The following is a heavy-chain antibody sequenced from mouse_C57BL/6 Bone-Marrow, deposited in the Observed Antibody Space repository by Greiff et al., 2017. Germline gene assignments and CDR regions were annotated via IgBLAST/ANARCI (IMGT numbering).Heavy chain of an antibody. CDR1: GYSITSGYY. CDR2: ISYDGSN. D-gene: IGHD1-1*01. J-gene: IGHJ2*01. CDR3: ARRYYGSSGGDY. Sequence: EVQRVESGPGLVKPSQSLSLTCSVTGYSITSGYYWNWIRQFPGNKLEWMGYISYDGSNNYNPSLKNRISITRDTSKNQFFLKLNSVTTEDTATYYCARRYYGSSGGDYWGQGTTLTVSS. V-gene: IGHV3-6*01.